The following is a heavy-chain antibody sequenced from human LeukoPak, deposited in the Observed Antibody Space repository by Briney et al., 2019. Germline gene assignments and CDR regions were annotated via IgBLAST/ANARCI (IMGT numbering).Heavy chain of an antibody. CDR1: GFTFDDYA. J-gene: IGHJ4*02. D-gene: IGHD3-9*01. Sequence: SGGSLRLSCATSGFTFDDYAMHWVRQAPGKGLEWVSGINWNSGSIGYADSVKGRFTISRDNRKNFVYLQMNSLRVEDTALYYCAKVRVWRTSRYFDWSALDYWGQGTLVTVSS. CDR3: AKVRVWRTSRYFDWSALDY. CDR2: INWNSGSI. V-gene: IGHV3-9*01.